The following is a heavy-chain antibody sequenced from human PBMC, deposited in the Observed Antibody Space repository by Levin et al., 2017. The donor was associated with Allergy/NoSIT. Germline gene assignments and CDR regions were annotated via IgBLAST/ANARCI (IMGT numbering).Heavy chain of an antibody. V-gene: IGHV3-72*01. J-gene: IGHJ4*02. CDR2: TRNKANSYTT. CDR3: ARWPSSPYSSSSTGLDY. CDR1: GFTFSDHY. D-gene: IGHD6-13*01. Sequence: GESLKISCAASGFTFSDHYMDWVRQAPGKGLEWVGRTRNKANSYTTEYAASVKGRFTISRDDSKNSLYLQMNSLKTEDTAVYYCARWPSSPYSSSSTGLDYWGQGTLVTVSS.